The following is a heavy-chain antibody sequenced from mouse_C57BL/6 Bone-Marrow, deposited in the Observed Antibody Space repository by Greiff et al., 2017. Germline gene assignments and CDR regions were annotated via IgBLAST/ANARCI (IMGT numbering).Heavy chain of an antibody. CDR2: INSDGGST. J-gene: IGHJ3*01. V-gene: IGHV5-2*01. CDR3: ARQDGNYAGFAY. CDR1: EYEFPSHD. Sequence: DVMLVESGGGLVQPGESLKLSCESNEYEFPSHDMSWVRKTPEKRLELVAAINSDGGSTYYPDTMERRFIISRDNTKKTLYLQMSSLRSEDTALYYCARQDGNYAGFAYWGQGTLVTVSA. D-gene: IGHD2-1*01.